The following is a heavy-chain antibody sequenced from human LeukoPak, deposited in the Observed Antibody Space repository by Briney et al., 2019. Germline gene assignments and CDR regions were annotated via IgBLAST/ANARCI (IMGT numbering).Heavy chain of an antibody. CDR3: AKGTPTYSSSWYHY. D-gene: IGHD6-13*01. CDR2: INWNSGSI. V-gene: IGHV3-20*04. J-gene: IGHJ4*02. CDR1: GFTFDDYG. Sequence: PGGSLRLSCAASGFTFDDYGMSWVRQAPGKGLEWVSGINWNSGSIGYADSVKGRFTISRDNAKNSLYLQMNSLRAEDTALYYCAKGTPTYSSSWYHYWGQGTLVTVSS.